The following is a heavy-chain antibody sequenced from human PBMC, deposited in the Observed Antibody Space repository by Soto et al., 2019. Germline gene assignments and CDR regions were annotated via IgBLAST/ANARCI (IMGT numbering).Heavy chain of an antibody. CDR2: ISSNSAYI. CDR1: GFTFRSFT. J-gene: IGHJ5*02. Sequence: GGSLRLSCAASGFTFRSFTMNWVRQAPGKGLEWVSTISSNSAYIYYTDALRGRFTISRDNAKNSLHLQMNSLRAEDTAVYYCTRDASRDSSARGWFDPWGPGTLGTVSS. D-gene: IGHD6-13*01. V-gene: IGHV3-21*01. CDR3: TRDASRDSSARGWFDP.